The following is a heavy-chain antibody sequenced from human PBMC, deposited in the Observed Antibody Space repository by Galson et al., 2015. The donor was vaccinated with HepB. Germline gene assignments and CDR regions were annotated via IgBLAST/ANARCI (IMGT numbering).Heavy chain of an antibody. CDR1: GYTFTSHV. CDR2: ISPNNGNT. J-gene: IGHJ4*02. CDR3: ARLFSFYYDGSRYYYGFDY. V-gene: IGHV1-18*04. D-gene: IGHD3-22*01. Sequence: SVKVSCKASGYTFTSHVISWVRQAPGQGPEWMGWISPNNGNTNYAQKSQGRVTMTTDTSTSTAYMELRSLISDDTAVYYCARLFSFYYDGSRYYYGFDYWGQGTLVTVSS.